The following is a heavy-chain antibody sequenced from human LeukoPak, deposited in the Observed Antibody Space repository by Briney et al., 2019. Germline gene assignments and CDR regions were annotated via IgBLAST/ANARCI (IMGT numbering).Heavy chain of an antibody. D-gene: IGHD6-13*01. Sequence: SETLSLTCAVYGGSFSGYYWSWIRQPPGKGLEWIGEINHSGSTNYNPSLKSRVTISVDTSKNQFSLKLSSVTAADTAVYYCARLSAAGPNDYWGQGTLVTASS. CDR1: GGSFSGYY. CDR3: ARLSAAGPNDY. V-gene: IGHV4-34*01. J-gene: IGHJ4*02. CDR2: INHSGST.